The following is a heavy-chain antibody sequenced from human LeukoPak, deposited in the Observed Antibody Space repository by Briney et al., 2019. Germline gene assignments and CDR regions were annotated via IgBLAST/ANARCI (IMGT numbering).Heavy chain of an antibody. D-gene: IGHD3-22*01. CDR2: IWYDGSNK. V-gene: IGHV3-33*01. CDR1: GFTFSSYG. J-gene: IGHJ4*02. CDR3: ARENYYDSSGYYTGLDY. Sequence: GGSLRLSCAASGFTFSSYGMHWVRQAPGKGLEWVAVIWYDGSNKYYADSVKGRLTISRDNSKNTLYLQMNSLRAEDTAVYYCARENYYDSSGYYTGLDYWGQGTLVTVSS.